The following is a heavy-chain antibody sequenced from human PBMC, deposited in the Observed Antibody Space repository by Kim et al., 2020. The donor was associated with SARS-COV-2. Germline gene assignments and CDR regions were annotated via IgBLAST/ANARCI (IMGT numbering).Heavy chain of an antibody. CDR3: AKSGDYNWPPYRSGWYYLDN. V-gene: IGHV3-9*01. J-gene: IGHJ4*02. Sequence: GRFTISRDHAKNSLFLQMNSLRPEDTALYYCAKSGDYNWPPYRSGWYYLDNWGQGTLVTVSS. D-gene: IGHD6-19*01.